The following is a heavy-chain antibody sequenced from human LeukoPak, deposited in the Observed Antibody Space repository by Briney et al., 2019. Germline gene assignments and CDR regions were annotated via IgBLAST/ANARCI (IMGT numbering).Heavy chain of an antibody. CDR1: GFTFSSYE. CDR2: ISSSGRTM. D-gene: IGHD3-10*02. V-gene: IGHV3-48*03. J-gene: IGHJ6*04. Sequence: GGSLRLSCAASGFTFSSYEMNWVRQAPGKGLEWVSYISSSGRTMYYADSVKARFTISRDNAKNSLYLQMNSLRAEDTAVYYCAELGITMIGGVWGKGTTVTISS. CDR3: AELGITMIGGV.